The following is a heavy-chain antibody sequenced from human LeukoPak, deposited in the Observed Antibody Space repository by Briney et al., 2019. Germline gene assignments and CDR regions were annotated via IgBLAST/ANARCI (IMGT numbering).Heavy chain of an antibody. J-gene: IGHJ6*02. CDR1: GFTFSGFW. V-gene: IGHV3-7*03. CDR3: AREGGYGLDV. CDR2: INSDGSEG. D-gene: IGHD2-15*01. Sequence: GGSLRLSCAVSGFTFSGFWMSWSRQAPGKGLEWVASINSDGSEGYYADVVKGRFTISRDNAKNSLYLQINSLRAEDTAVYYCAREGGYGLDVWGQGTTVTVSS.